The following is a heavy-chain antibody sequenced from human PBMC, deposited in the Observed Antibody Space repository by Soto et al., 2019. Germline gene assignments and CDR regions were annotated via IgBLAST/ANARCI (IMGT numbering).Heavy chain of an antibody. J-gene: IGHJ5*02. D-gene: IGHD2-2*01. CDR2: INHSGST. Sequence: QVQLQQWGAGLLKPSETLSLTCAVYGGSFSGYYWSWIRQPPGKGLAWIGEINHSGSTNYNPSLKSRVTISLDTSKNQFSLKLSSVTAADTAVYYCARTRARVCSSTSCYALGYNFFDPWGQGTLVTVSS. V-gene: IGHV4-34*01. CDR3: ARTRARVCSSTSCYALGYNFFDP. CDR1: GGSFSGYY.